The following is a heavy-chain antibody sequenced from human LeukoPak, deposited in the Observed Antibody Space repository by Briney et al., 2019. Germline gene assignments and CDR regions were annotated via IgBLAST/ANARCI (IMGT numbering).Heavy chain of an antibody. D-gene: IGHD3-22*01. CDR3: ARDGYYYDSSGSHFDY. Sequence: GRSLRLSCAASGFTFSNYGMHWVRQAPGKGLEWVTVMWSDGSNKYYADSVKGRFTISRDNSKNTLYLQMNSLRAEDTAVYYCARDGYYYDSSGSHFDYWGQGTLVTVSS. V-gene: IGHV3-33*08. CDR1: GFTFSNYG. J-gene: IGHJ4*02. CDR2: MWSDGSNK.